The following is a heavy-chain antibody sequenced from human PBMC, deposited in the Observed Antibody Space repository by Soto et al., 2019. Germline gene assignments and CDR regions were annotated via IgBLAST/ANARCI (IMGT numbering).Heavy chain of an antibody. V-gene: IGHV3-48*02. D-gene: IGHD3-3*01. CDR3: ARRGPRYYDFNGPYYYGMDV. CDR1: GFTFSSYS. CDR2: ISSSSSTI. Sequence: PGGSLRLSCAASGFTFSSYSMNWVRQAPGKGLEWVSYISSSSSTIYYADSVKGRFTISRDNAKNSLYLQMNSLRDEDTAVYYCARRGPRYYDFNGPYYYGMDVWGQGTTVTVSS. J-gene: IGHJ6*02.